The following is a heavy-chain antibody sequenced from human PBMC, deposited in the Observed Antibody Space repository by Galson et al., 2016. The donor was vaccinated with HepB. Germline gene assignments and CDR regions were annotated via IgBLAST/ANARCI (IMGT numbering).Heavy chain of an antibody. V-gene: IGHV3-48*02. Sequence: SLRLPCAASGFTLSSSAMNWVRQAPGKGLEWLSHISAGSSTIDYADSVKGRFTVSRDNAKNSLYLQMNSRRDDDTAVYYCAKPFLSSGLYYFDYWGRGTLVTVAS. CDR2: ISAGSSTI. J-gene: IGHJ4*02. CDR1: GFTLSSSA. D-gene: IGHD6-19*01. CDR3: AKPFLSSGLYYFDY.